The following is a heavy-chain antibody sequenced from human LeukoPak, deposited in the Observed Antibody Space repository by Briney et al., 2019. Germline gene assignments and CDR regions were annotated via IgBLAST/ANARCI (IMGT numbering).Heavy chain of an antibody. CDR1: GFTFSSYS. CDR2: ISSSSSTI. CDR3: ARDGYYGSGSQFDY. J-gene: IGHJ4*02. Sequence: GGSLRLSCAASGFTFSSYSMNWVRQAPGKGLEWVSYISSSSSTIYYAGSVKGRFTISRDNAKNSLYLQMNSLRAEDTAVYYCARDGYYGSGSQFDYWGQGTLVTVSS. V-gene: IGHV3-48*04. D-gene: IGHD3-10*01.